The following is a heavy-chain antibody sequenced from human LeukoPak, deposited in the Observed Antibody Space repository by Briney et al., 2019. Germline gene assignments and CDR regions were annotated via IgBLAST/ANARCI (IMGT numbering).Heavy chain of an antibody. CDR1: GGSISSSSYY. CDR3: ARDMIVVVFDAFDI. Sequence: SETLSLTCTVSGGSISSSSYYWGWIRQPPGKGLEWIGSIYYSGSTYYNPSLKSRVTISVDTSKNQFSLKLSSVTAADTAVYYCARDMIVVVFDAFDIWGQGTMVTVSS. D-gene: IGHD3-22*01. V-gene: IGHV4-39*07. CDR2: IYYSGST. J-gene: IGHJ3*02.